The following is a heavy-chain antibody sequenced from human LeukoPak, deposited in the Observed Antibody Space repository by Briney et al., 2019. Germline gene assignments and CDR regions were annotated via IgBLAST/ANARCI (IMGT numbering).Heavy chain of an antibody. Sequence: ASVKVSCKASGYTFTSYGLSWVRQAPGQGLEWMGWISTYNGNTHYAQKFQGRVTMTTDTSTSTAYMELRSLRSDDTAVYYCARGFRYDSSGYFRDWGQGTLVTVSS. D-gene: IGHD3-22*01. J-gene: IGHJ4*02. CDR2: ISTYNGNT. CDR3: ARGFRYDSSGYFRD. V-gene: IGHV1-18*01. CDR1: GYTFTSYG.